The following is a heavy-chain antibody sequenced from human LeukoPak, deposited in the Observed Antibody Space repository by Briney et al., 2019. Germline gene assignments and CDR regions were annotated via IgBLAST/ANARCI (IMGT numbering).Heavy chain of an antibody. Sequence: SVKVSCKASGGTFSSYAISWVRQAPGQGLEWVGGIIPIFGTASYAQKFQGRVTITADESTSTAYMELSSLRSEDTAVYYCARTIVVVPAATSHSNYWFDPWGQGTLVTVSS. J-gene: IGHJ5*02. CDR2: IIPIFGTA. D-gene: IGHD2-2*01. CDR1: GGTFSSYA. CDR3: ARTIVVVPAATSHSNYWFDP. V-gene: IGHV1-69*13.